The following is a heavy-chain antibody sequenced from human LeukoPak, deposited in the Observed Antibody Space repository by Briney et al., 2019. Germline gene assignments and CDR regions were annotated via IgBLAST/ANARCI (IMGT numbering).Heavy chain of an antibody. CDR2: IYYSGRT. Sequence: SETLSVTCTVSGGSISSGDYYWSWIRQPPGKGLEWIGYIYYSGRTYYNPSLKSRVTISVDTSKNQFSLKLSSVTAADTAVYYCARVIRITIWAHDYWGQGTLVTVSS. D-gene: IGHD3-3*01. J-gene: IGHJ4*02. V-gene: IGHV4-30-4*01. CDR3: ARVIRITIWAHDY. CDR1: GGSISSGDYY.